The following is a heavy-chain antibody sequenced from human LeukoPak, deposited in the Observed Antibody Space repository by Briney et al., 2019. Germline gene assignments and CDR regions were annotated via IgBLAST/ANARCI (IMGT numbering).Heavy chain of an antibody. CDR1: GGSINSGSYY. J-gene: IGHJ3*02. D-gene: IGHD6-19*01. CDR2: IHSSGTT. Sequence: SETLSLTCTDSGGSINSGSYYWSWIRQPAGKGLEWIGRIHSSGTTNYNPALKSRVTMSIDRTKNQLSLNLSSVTAADTAVYYCARDQALGYGWPTVLAIDIWGQGTMVTVSS. V-gene: IGHV4-61*02. CDR3: ARDQALGYGWPTVLAIDI.